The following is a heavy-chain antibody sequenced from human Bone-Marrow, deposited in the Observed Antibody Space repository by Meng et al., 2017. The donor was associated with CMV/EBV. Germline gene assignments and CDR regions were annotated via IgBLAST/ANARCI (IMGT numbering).Heavy chain of an antibody. Sequence: ASVKVSCKASGYTFTGYYLHWVRQAPGQGLEWMGWINPNSGGTNYAQKFQGRVTMTRDTSISTAYMELSRLRSDDTAVYYCARVPFQLSDDAFDIWGQGTMVTVSS. CDR1: GYTFTGYY. J-gene: IGHJ3*02. V-gene: IGHV1-2*02. CDR3: ARVPFQLSDDAFDI. CDR2: INPNSGGT. D-gene: IGHD3-3*02.